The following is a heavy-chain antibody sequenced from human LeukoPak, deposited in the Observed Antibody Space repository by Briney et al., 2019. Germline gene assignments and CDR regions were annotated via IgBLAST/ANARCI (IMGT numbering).Heavy chain of an antibody. CDR3: AKEATMIVVVITEVDY. CDR1: GFTFSSYA. V-gene: IGHV3-23*01. D-gene: IGHD3-22*01. J-gene: IGHJ4*02. Sequence: PGGSLRLSCAASGFTFSSYAMSWVRQAPGKGLEWVSAIGGSGGSAYYADSVKGRFTISRDNSKNTLYLQMNSLRAEDTAVYYCAKEATMIVVVITEVDYWGQGTLVTVSS. CDR2: IGGSGGSA.